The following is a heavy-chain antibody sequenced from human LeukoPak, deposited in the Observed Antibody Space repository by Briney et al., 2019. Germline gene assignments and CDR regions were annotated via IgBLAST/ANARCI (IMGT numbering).Heavy chain of an antibody. CDR2: ISGSSDST. Sequence: GGSLRLSCAASGFTFSSYAMRWARDAPGKGLECVSAISGSSDSTYYADSVKGRFTITRDDSKNTLYLQMNSLRAEDTALYYCAKRSGATSGYFDYWGQGTLVTVSS. CDR1: GFTFSSYA. D-gene: IGHD1-1*01. V-gene: IGHV3-23*01. CDR3: AKRSGATSGYFDY. J-gene: IGHJ4*02.